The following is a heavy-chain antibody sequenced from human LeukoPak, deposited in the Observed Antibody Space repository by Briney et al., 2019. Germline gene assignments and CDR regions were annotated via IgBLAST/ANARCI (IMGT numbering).Heavy chain of an antibody. D-gene: IGHD6-19*01. CDR3: ARDHLVAGDFDY. V-gene: IGHV1-18*04. CDR1: GYTFTSYG. Sequence: ASVKVSCKASGYTFTSYGISWVRQAPGQGLEWMGWISAYDGNTNYAQKLQGRVTMTTDTSTSTAYMELRSLRSDDTAVYYCARDHLVAGDFDYWGQGTLVTVSS. CDR2: ISAYDGNT. J-gene: IGHJ4*02.